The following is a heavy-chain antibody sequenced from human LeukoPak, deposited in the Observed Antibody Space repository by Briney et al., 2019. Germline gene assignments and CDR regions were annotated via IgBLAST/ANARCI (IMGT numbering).Heavy chain of an antibody. D-gene: IGHD3-10*01. V-gene: IGHV3-30*18. CDR3: AKGGSSGGFDY. Sequence: PGGSLRLSCAASGFTFSSYGMHWVRQAPGKGLEWVAVISYDGSNKYYADSVKGRFTISRDNSKNTLYLQMNSLRAEDTAVYYCAKGGSSGGFDYWGQGTLVTVSP. J-gene: IGHJ4*02. CDR1: GFTFSSYG. CDR2: ISYDGSNK.